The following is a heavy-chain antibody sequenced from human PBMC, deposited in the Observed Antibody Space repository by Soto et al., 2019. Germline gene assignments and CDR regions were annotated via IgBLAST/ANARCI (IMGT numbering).Heavy chain of an antibody. J-gene: IGHJ4*02. CDR1: GFSFSNYW. D-gene: IGHD3-10*01. Sequence: EVHLVESGGGLVQPGGSLSLSCAASGFSFSNYWMTWVRQAPGKGLEWVANINPDGGAKYYVESVKGRFSISRDNAKNSLYLQMSNLRAEDTAVYYCAKAFYNGNSDFGYWGQGTLVTVSS. CDR3: AKAFYNGNSDFGY. V-gene: IGHV3-7*05. CDR2: INPDGGAK.